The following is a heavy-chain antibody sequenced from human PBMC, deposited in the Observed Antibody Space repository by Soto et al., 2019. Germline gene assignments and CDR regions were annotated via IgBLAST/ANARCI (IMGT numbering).Heavy chain of an antibody. Sequence: EVQLLESGGGLVQPGGSLRLSCAASGFTFTTFAMSWVRQAPGKGLEWVSAISGCGAGTYFADSVKGRFTISRDNSENSLYLQMNSLSVEDTSVYDCAKESFTVAGSHFCYWGQGTVVTVSS. D-gene: IGHD6-19*01. CDR3: AKESFTVAGSHFCY. J-gene: IGHJ4*02. V-gene: IGHV3-23*01. CDR1: GFTFTTFA. CDR2: ISGCGAGT.